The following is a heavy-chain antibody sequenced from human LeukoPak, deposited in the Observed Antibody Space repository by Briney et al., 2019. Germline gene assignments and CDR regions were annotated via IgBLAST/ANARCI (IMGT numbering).Heavy chain of an antibody. V-gene: IGHV3-33*08. CDR1: GFTFSSYA. D-gene: IGHD3-16*01. J-gene: IGHJ4*02. CDR2: IWYDGSNK. Sequence: GGSLRLSCAASGFTFSSYAMSWVRQAPGKGLEWVAVIWYDGSNKYYADSVKGRFTISRDNSKNTLYLQMNSLRAEDTAVYYCAGGGISLHYWGQGTLVTVSS. CDR3: AGGGISLHY.